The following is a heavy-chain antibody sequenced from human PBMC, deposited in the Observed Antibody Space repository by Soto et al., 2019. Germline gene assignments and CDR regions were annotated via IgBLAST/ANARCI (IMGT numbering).Heavy chain of an antibody. CDR3: ARALAGSYDY. CDR2: TYYRSKWST. Sequence: SQTLSLTCXISGDSVSSKSAAWNWIRQAPSRGLEWRGRTYYRSKWSTDYAVSLRGRITVNPDSSKNQFSLRLTSVTPEDTAVYYCARALAGSYDYWGQGTPVTVSS. V-gene: IGHV6-1*01. D-gene: IGHD3-10*01. J-gene: IGHJ4*02. CDR1: GDSVSSKSAA.